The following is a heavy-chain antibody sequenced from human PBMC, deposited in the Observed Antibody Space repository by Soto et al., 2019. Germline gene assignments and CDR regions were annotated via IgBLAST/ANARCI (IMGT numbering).Heavy chain of an antibody. D-gene: IGHD3-10*01. CDR1: GGSISSSSYY. Sequence: QLQLQESGPGLVKPSETLSLTCTVSGGSISSSSYYWGWIRQPPGKGLEWIGSIYYSGSTYYNPSLKSRVTISVDTSKNQFSLKLSSVTAADTAVYYCARRREGNYFDYWGQGTLVTVSS. V-gene: IGHV4-39*01. J-gene: IGHJ4*02. CDR3: ARRREGNYFDY. CDR2: IYYSGST.